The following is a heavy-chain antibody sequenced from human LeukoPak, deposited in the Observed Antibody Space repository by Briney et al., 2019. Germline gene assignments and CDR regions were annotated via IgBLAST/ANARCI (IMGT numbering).Heavy chain of an antibody. Sequence: PGGSLRLSCATSGVRFSDFSMSWVRQAPGKGLEWISTTNSGGTSTYYAESVKGRFTISRDNSKNTLYLQMSSLRVEDTAVYYCAKQSYARSLGEGGPGTLVSVSS. D-gene: IGHD2-8*01. CDR2: TNSGGTST. V-gene: IGHV3-23*01. J-gene: IGHJ4*02. CDR3: AKQSYARSLGE. CDR1: GVRFSDFS.